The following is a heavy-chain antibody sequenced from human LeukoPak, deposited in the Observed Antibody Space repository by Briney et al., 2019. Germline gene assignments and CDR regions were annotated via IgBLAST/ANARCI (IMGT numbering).Heavy chain of an antibody. D-gene: IGHD2-15*01. J-gene: IGHJ5*02. V-gene: IGHV3-23*01. CDR1: GFTFSSYA. Sequence: GGPLRLSCAASGFTFSSYAMSWVRQAPGKGLEWVSSISGSSGSTYYADSVKGRFTISRDNSRNTLYLQMNSRRAEDTAVYYCAKIDFTPNRWGQGTLVTVSS. CDR3: AKIDFTPNR. CDR2: ISGSSGST.